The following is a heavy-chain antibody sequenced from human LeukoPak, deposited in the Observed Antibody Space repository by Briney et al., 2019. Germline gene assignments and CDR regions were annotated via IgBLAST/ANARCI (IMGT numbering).Heavy chain of an antibody. J-gene: IGHJ4*02. V-gene: IGHV2-5*02. CDR2: IYWDDDK. D-gene: IGHD2-8*02. CDR3: ASRKEGYCTGPTCRQIDY. Sequence: SGPTLVNPTQTLTLTCTFSGFSLSSSGVHVGWIRQPPGKALEWLAHIYWDDDKRYSPSLKTRLTITKDTSKNQVVLTMTNMDPVDTATYYCASRKEGYCTGPTCRQIDYWGQGTLVTVSS. CDR1: GFSLSSSGVH.